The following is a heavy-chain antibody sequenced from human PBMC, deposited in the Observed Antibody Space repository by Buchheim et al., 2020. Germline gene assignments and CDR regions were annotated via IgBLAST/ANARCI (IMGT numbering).Heavy chain of an antibody. Sequence: EVQLVESGGGLVQPRGSLRLSCAASGFTFSSYEMNWVRQAPGKGLEWVSYISSSGSTIYYADSVKGRFTISRDNAKNSLYLQMNSLRAEDTAVYYCARGHYDFWSGQSPPGYWGQGTL. CDR1: GFTFSSYE. V-gene: IGHV3-48*03. CDR2: ISSSGSTI. D-gene: IGHD3-3*01. J-gene: IGHJ4*02. CDR3: ARGHYDFWSGQSPPGY.